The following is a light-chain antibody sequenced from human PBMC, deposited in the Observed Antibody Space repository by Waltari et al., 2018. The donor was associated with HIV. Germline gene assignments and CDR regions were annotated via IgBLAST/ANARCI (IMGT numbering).Light chain of an antibody. J-gene: IGKJ3*01. CDR2: WAS. CDR1: QSVLYSSNNYND. V-gene: IGKV4-1*01. Sequence: DIVMTQSPDSLAVSLGERASINCKSSQSVLYSSNNYNDLAWYQQKPGQPPKLLIYWASTREFGVPDRFSGSGSGTDFTLTISSLQAEDAAIYYCQQYYSSPFSFGPGTKVNI. CDR3: QQYYSSPFS.